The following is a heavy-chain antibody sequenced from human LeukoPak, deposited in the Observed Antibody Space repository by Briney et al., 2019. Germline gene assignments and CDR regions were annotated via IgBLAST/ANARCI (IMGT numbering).Heavy chain of an antibody. J-gene: IGHJ4*02. D-gene: IGHD5-18*01. Sequence: GGSLRLSCAASGFTFINYGMSWVRQAPGKGLEWVSAISANGGSTYYADSLKGRFTISRDNAKNSLYLQMNSLRAEDTAVYYCARAKRGYSYGYYHYFDYWGQGTLVTVSS. CDR1: GFTFINYG. CDR2: ISANGGST. V-gene: IGHV3-23*01. CDR3: ARAKRGYSYGYYHYFDY.